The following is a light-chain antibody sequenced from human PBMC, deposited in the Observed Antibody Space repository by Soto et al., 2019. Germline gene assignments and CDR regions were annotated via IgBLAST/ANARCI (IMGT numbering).Light chain of an antibody. CDR1: QSLRSS. Sequence: ETMMTQSPDTLSVSLGERATLSCRASQSLRSSLAWYQQKPGQAPRLLIYDASTRATGIPARFSGSVSGTDFTLTIIGLQSEEFAVYYCQQYNNWPQTFGQGTKVEIK. CDR3: QQYNNWPQT. V-gene: IGKV3-15*01. CDR2: DAS. J-gene: IGKJ1*01.